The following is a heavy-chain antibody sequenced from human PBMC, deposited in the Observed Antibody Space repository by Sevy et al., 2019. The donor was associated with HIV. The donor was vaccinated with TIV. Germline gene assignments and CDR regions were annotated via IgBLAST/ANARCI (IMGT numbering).Heavy chain of an antibody. CDR1: GFTFSSYA. J-gene: IGHJ4*02. D-gene: IGHD3-10*02. V-gene: IGHV3-23*01. CDR3: AREGCSKPHDY. Sequence: GSLRLSCAASGFTFSSYAMSWVRQAPGKGLEWVSTFSFGCGKINYADSVKGRFTISGDNSKNTLYLQMHSLRAEDTAVYYCAREGCSKPHDYWGQGTLVTVSS. CDR2: FSFGCGKI.